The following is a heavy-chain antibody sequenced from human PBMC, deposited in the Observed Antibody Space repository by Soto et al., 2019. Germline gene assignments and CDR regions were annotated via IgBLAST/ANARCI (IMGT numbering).Heavy chain of an antibody. CDR1: GFTFSRYW. V-gene: IGHV3-74*01. Sequence: GGSLRLSCATSGFTFSRYWMHWVRQVPGKGLVWVSRINSDGSSISYSDSVKGRFTISRDNAKNTLYLQMNSLTSEDTAIYYCARNILGGTTDYWGQGTLVTVSS. J-gene: IGHJ4*02. CDR2: INSDGSSI. D-gene: IGHD1-7*01. CDR3: ARNILGGTTDY.